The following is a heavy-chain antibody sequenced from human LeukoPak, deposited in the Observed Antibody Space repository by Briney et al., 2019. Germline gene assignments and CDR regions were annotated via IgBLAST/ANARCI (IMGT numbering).Heavy chain of an antibody. J-gene: IGHJ5*02. CDR2: IYTSGST. V-gene: IGHV4-61*02. CDR1: DGSISSGSYY. CDR3: ARVTGGDSNWFDP. Sequence: SETLSLTCTVSDGSISSGSYYWSWIRQPAGKGLEWIGRIYTSGSTNYNPSLKSRVTISVDTSKNQFSLKLSSVTAADTAVYYCARVTGGDSNWFDPWGQGTLVTVSS. D-gene: IGHD2-21*02.